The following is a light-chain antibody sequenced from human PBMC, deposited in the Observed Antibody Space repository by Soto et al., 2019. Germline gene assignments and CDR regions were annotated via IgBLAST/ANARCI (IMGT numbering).Light chain of an antibody. J-gene: IGKJ5*01. CDR1: RYIGNY. CDR2: GAS. V-gene: IGKV1-33*01. Sequence: IQMTQSPSSLSVSAGDRVTITCQASRYIGNYLNWYQQKPGKAPKLLINGASSLEMGVPSRFSGSGSGTDFSVTISSLQPEDIATYYCQQYHSLQITFGQGTRLDI. CDR3: QQYHSLQIT.